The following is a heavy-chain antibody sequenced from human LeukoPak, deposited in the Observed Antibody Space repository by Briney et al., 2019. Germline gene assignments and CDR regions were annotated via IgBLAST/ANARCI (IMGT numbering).Heavy chain of an antibody. CDR2: IYSGGST. CDR1: GFTFSNYW. Sequence: QTGGSLRLSCVASGFTFSNYWMSRVRQAPGKGLEWVSVIYSGGSTYYADSVKGRFTISRDNSKNTLYLQMNSLRAEDTAVYYCARDLGYSGYDSRAFDIWGQGTMVTVSS. D-gene: IGHD5-12*01. J-gene: IGHJ3*02. CDR3: ARDLGYSGYDSRAFDI. V-gene: IGHV3-66*01.